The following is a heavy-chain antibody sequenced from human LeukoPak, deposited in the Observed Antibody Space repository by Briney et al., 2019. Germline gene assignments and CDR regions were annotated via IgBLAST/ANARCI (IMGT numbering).Heavy chain of an antibody. J-gene: IGHJ4*02. Sequence: ASVKVSCKASGGTFSSYAISWVRQAPGKGLEWMGGFDPEDGETIYAQKFQGRVTMTEDTSTDTAYMELSSLRSEDTAVYYCATLYYYDSSGYRVYYFDYWGQGTLVTVSS. D-gene: IGHD3-22*01. V-gene: IGHV1-24*01. CDR2: FDPEDGET. CDR1: GGTFSSYA. CDR3: ATLYYYDSSGYRVYYFDY.